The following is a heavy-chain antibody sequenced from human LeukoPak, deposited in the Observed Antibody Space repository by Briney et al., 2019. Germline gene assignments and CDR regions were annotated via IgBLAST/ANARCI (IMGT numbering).Heavy chain of an antibody. V-gene: IGHV4-30-4*01. CDR1: GGSISSGDYY. CDR3: ARDRYESSGLNNDAFDI. Sequence: SQTLSLTCTVSGGSISSGDYYWSWIRQPPGKSLEWIGYIYYSGGTYYNPSLKSRVTISVDTSKDQFSLKLSSVTAADTAVYYCARDRYESSGLNNDAFDIWGQGTMVTVSS. J-gene: IGHJ3*02. D-gene: IGHD3-22*01. CDR2: IYYSGGT.